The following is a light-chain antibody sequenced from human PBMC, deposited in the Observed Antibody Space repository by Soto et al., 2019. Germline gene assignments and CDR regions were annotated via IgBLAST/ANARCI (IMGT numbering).Light chain of an antibody. CDR2: DVS. CDR3: SSYTTSGSLV. V-gene: IGLV2-14*01. CDR1: SSDVGGYNY. Sequence: QSALTQPASVSGSPGQSITISCTGTSSDVGGYNYVSWYQQHPGKAPKLMIYDVSNRPSGVSNRFSGSKSGNTASLTISGLQAEDKADYYCSSYTTSGSLVFGGGTKVTVL. J-gene: IGLJ2*01.